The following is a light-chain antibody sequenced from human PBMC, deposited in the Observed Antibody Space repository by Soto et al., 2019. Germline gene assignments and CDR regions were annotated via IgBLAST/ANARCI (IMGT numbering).Light chain of an antibody. CDR1: SSVIGGYNH. CDR3: CSSAGAFYV. V-gene: IGLV2-14*03. Sequence: QSVLTQPASVSGSPGQSISISCTGTSSVIGGYNHVSWYQQHPGKAPKLMIYDVSKRPSGVSNRFSGSKSGNTASLTISGLQAEDEADYYCCSSAGAFYVSGTGTKVTVL. J-gene: IGLJ1*01. CDR2: DVS.